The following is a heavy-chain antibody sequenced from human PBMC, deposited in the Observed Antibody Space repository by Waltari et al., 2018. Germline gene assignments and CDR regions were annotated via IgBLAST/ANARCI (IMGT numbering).Heavy chain of an antibody. D-gene: IGHD5-12*01. Sequence: QVQLVQSGAEVKKPGASVKVSCKASGYTFTSYAMHWVRQAPGQRLEWMGWINAGNGNTKYSQKFQGRVTITRDTSASTAYMELSSLRSEDTAVYYCARVGPISGYDLFDYWGQGTLVTVSS. CDR1: GYTFTSYA. CDR2: INAGNGNT. CDR3: ARVGPISGYDLFDY. J-gene: IGHJ4*02. V-gene: IGHV1-3*01.